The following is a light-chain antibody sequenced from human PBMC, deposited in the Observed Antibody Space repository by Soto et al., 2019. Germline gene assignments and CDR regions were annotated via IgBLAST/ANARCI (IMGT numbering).Light chain of an antibody. CDR2: GAS. J-gene: IGKJ2*01. Sequence: ELVLTQSPGTLSLSPGERATLSCRASQSVSSSYLAWYQQKPGQTPRLLIYGASSRATGIPDRFSGSGSGTHLTLTISRLEPEDFAVYYCQQFGNSPYTFGQGTKLDIK. CDR1: QSVSSSY. V-gene: IGKV3-20*01. CDR3: QQFGNSPYT.